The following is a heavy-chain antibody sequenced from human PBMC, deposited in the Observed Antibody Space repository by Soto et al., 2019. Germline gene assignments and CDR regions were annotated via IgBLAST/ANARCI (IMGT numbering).Heavy chain of an antibody. V-gene: IGHV3-30-3*01. D-gene: IGHD5-12*01. CDR2: ISYDGSNK. CDR3: ARDRVVATRGSYYYYGMDV. CDR1: GFTFSSYA. J-gene: IGHJ6*02. Sequence: GGSLRLSCAASGFTFSSYAMHWVRQAPGKGLEWVAVISYDGSNKYYADSVKGRFTISRDNSKNTLYLQMNSLRAEDTAVYYCARDRVVATRGSYYYYGMDVWGQGTTVTVSS.